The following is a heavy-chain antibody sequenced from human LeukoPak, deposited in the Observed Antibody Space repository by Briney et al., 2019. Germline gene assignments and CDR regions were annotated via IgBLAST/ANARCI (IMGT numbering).Heavy chain of an antibody. J-gene: IGHJ4*02. D-gene: IGHD6-13*01. CDR1: GGSFSGYY. V-gene: IGHV4-34*01. CDR3: ARVKVRAAITQYSSSWYGLEFDY. CDR2: IYYSGST. Sequence: SETLSLTCAVYGGSFSGYYWSWIRQPPGKGLEWIGSIYYSGSTYYNPSLKSRVTISVDTSKNQFSLKLSSVTAADTAVYYCARVKVRAAITQYSSSWYGLEFDYWGQGTLVTVSS.